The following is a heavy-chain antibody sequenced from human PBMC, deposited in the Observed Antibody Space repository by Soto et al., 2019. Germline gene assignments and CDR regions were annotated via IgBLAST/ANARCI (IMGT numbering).Heavy chain of an antibody. CDR1: GGSISTYY. V-gene: IGHV4-59*08. Sequence: SETLSLTCTVSGGSISTYYWSWIRQPPGKGLEWIGYIYHSGSTNYNPSLRSRVTISVDTSKNQFSLNLSSVTAADTAVYYCARKGRAAASNFDYWGQGTLVTVSS. CDR3: ARKGRAAASNFDY. CDR2: IYHSGST. D-gene: IGHD6-13*01. J-gene: IGHJ4*02.